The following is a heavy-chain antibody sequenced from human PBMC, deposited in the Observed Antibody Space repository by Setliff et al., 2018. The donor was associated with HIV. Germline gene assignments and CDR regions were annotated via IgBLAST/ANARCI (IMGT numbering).Heavy chain of an antibody. CDR1: GGSFGGYY. CDR3: ATFSLLHWYFNL. Sequence: SETLSLTCAVYGGSFGGYYWSWIRQPPGKGLEWIGEIYHSGSTIYNPSLKSRVTISVDTSKNQFSLKLSSVTAADTAIYYCATFSLLHWYFNLWGSGTLVTVSS. CDR2: IYHSGST. J-gene: IGHJ2*01. D-gene: IGHD3-10*01. V-gene: IGHV4-34*01.